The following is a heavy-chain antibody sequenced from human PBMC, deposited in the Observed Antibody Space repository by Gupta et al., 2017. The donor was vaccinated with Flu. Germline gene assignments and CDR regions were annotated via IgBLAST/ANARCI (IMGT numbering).Heavy chain of an antibody. Sequence: QVQLVQSGAEVKKPGSSVKVSCKASGGTFSSYAISWVRQAPGQGLEWMGGIIPIFGTANYAQKFQGRVTITADKSTSTAYMELSSLRSEDTAVYYCARVKFSSSSGWSPGLRYYYYYGMDVWGQGTTVTVSS. CDR1: GGTFSSYA. CDR2: IIPIFGTA. D-gene: IGHD6-6*01. V-gene: IGHV1-69*06. J-gene: IGHJ6*02. CDR3: ARVKFSSSSGWSPGLRYYYYYGMDV.